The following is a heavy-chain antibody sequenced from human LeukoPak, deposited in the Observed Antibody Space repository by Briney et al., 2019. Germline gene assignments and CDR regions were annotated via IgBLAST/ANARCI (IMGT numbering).Heavy chain of an antibody. CDR2: IYYSGST. D-gene: IGHD5-12*01. J-gene: IGHJ4*02. V-gene: IGHV4-59*01. CDR3: ARSTSDPTRGYSGYDPEYYFDY. Sequence: SETLSLTCTVSGGSISSYYWSWIRQPPGKGLEWIGYIYYSGSTNYNPSLKSRVTISVDTSKNQFSLKLSSVTAADTAVYYCARSTSDPTRGYSGYDPEYYFDYWGQGTLVTVSS. CDR1: GGSISSYY.